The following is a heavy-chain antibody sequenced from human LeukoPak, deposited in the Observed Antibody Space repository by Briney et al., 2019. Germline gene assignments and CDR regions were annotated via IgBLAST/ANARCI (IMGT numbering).Heavy chain of an antibody. CDR1: GFTFSSYS. D-gene: IGHD4-17*01. CDR2: ISSSSSYI. CDR3: ARGHDYGDYEGGDWFDP. Sequence: PGGSLRLSCAASGFTFSSYSMNWVRQAPGKGLEWVSSISSSSSYIYYADSVKGRFTISRDNSKNTLYLQMSSLRAEDTAVYYCARGHDYGDYEGGDWFDPWGQGTLVTVSS. V-gene: IGHV3-21*01. J-gene: IGHJ5*02.